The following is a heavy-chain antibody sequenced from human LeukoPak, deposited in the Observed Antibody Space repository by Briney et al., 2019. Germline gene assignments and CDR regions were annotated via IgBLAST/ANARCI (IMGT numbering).Heavy chain of an antibody. CDR1: GFTISSNY. J-gene: IGHJ4*02. V-gene: IGHV3-66*01. CDR3: ERASFWFDYSGYYFDS. D-gene: IGHD2-15*01. Sequence: GGSLRLSCAASGFTISSNYMSWVRQAPGKGLEWVSVIYNSGGKYYADSVKGRFTISRDNSKNTVSLQMNSLRAEDTAVYYCERASFWFDYSGYYFDSWGQGTLVTVSS. CDR2: IYNSGGK.